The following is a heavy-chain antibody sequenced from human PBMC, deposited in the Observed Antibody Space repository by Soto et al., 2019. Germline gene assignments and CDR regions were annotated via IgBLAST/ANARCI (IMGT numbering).Heavy chain of an antibody. Sequence: QVQLVESGGGVAQPGRSLRLSCTVSGFTFSGHAMHWVRQAPGKGLEWVTQIWYDGSNKYYAESVKGRFTISRDNSKNTLDLQRTGLRVEDTAVYYCASDGEGLAAYALGVWGQGPSVTVSS. J-gene: IGHJ6*02. CDR3: ASDGEGLAAYALGV. CDR1: GFTFSGHA. V-gene: IGHV3-33*01. CDR2: IWYDGSNK. D-gene: IGHD3-10*01.